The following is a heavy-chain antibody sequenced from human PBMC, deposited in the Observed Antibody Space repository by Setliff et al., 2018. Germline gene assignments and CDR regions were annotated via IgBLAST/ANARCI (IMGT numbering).Heavy chain of an antibody. CDR2: ISSSSSTI. CDR3: ARARGSSWLFYYMDV. J-gene: IGHJ6*03. V-gene: IGHV3-48*01. CDR1: GFTFRSYT. D-gene: IGHD6-13*01. Sequence: PGGSLRLSCAASGFTFRSYTMNWVRQAPGKGLEWVSYISSSSSTIYYADSVKGRFTISRDNAKNSLYLQMNSLRAEDTAVYYCARARGSSWLFYYMDVWGKGTTVTVS.